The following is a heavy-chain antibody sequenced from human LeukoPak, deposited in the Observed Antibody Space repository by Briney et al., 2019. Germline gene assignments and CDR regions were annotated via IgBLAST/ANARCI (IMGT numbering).Heavy chain of an antibody. J-gene: IGHJ4*02. CDR2: ISSGGGST. V-gene: IGHV3-23*01. CDR3: AKDQHSTWGYFAY. Sequence: PGGSLRLSCAASGFTFSSYAMSWVRQAPGKGLEWVSAISSGGGSTYYADSVKGRFTISRDNSKNTLHLQMNSLRAEDTAIYYCAKDQHSTWGYFAYWGQGTLVTVSS. CDR1: GFTFSSYA. D-gene: IGHD7-27*01.